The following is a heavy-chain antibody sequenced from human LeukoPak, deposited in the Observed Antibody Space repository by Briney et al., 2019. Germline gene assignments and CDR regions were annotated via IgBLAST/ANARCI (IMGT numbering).Heavy chain of an antibody. CDR1: GGSFSGYY. V-gene: IGHV4-34*01. J-gene: IGHJ4*02. CDR2: INHSGST. Sequence: TSGTLSLTCAVYGGSFSGYYWSWIRQPPGKGLEWIGEINHSGSTNYNPSLKSRVTISVDTSKNQFSLKLSSVTAADTAVYYCARDSGSLTYYFDYWGQGTLVTVSS. D-gene: IGHD6-6*01. CDR3: ARDSGSLTYYFDY.